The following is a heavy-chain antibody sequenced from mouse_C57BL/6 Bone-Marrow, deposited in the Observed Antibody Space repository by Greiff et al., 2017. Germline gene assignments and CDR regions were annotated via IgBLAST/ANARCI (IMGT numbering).Heavy chain of an antibody. V-gene: IGHV14-4*01. D-gene: IGHD2-4*01. CDR3: TSYYDRRFAY. J-gene: IGHJ3*01. Sequence: VQLQKSGAELVRPGASVKLSCTASGYNIKDDCMHWVKQRPERGLEWIGWIDPENGVTEYAAKFQGKATLTADKPSNTAYLQLSSLTSEDTAVYYCTSYYDRRFAYWGQGTLVTVSA. CDR1: GYNIKDDC. CDR2: IDPENGVT.